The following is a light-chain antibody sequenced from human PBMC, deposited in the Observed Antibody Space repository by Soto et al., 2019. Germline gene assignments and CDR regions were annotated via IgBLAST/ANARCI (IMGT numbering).Light chain of an antibody. Sequence: DIILTQSPDSLAVSLGERATISCKASQSVLFNSNSKNYLAWYQQRPGQPPKLLIYWASTRASGVPDRFSGRGVGTNFNLTNPRLQAEDVGIYFFHQNYTSSWTFGQGDKVEIK. CDR1: QSVLFNSNSKNY. J-gene: IGKJ1*01. CDR3: HQNYTSSWT. V-gene: IGKV4-1*01. CDR2: WAS.